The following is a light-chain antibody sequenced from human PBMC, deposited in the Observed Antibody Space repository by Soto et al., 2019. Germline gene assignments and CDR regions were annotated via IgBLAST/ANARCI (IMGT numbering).Light chain of an antibody. V-gene: IGLV1-44*01. CDR1: SSNIGSNA. CDR3: AAWDDSLDGPV. Sequence: QSVLTQPPSASGTPGQRVTISCSGSSSNIGSNAVNWYHQLPGTAPKLLIYRSDQRPSGVPDRFSGSKSGASASLAISGLRSEDEGDYYCAAWDDSLDGPVFGGGTKVTVL. CDR2: RSD. J-gene: IGLJ2*01.